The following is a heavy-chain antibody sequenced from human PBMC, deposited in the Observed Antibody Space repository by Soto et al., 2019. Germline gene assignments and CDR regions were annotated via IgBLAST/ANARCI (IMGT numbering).Heavy chain of an antibody. CDR2: IIPLFGTA. Sequence: QVQLVQSGAEVKKPGSSVKVSCKASGGTFSSYAISWVRQAPGQGLEWMGGIIPLFGTANYAQKFQGRVTITADESTSTAYMELSSLRSEDTAVYYCARGRAEAYGDYYGMDVWGQGTTVTVSS. CDR1: GGTFSSYA. J-gene: IGHJ6*02. V-gene: IGHV1-69*01. D-gene: IGHD4-17*01. CDR3: ARGRAEAYGDYYGMDV.